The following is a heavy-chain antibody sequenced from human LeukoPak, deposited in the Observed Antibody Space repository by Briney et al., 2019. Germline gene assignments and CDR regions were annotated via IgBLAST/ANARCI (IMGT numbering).Heavy chain of an antibody. D-gene: IGHD7-27*01. V-gene: IGHV3-23*01. CDR1: GFTFRTYP. J-gene: IGHJ4*02. Sequence: PGGSLRLSCAASGFTFRTYPLSWDRQAPGKGLEWISSISAGGSATFYADSVKGRLTISRDNSKNTLFLQMNNLRAEDTALYFCAKKGTVTGGYYFDFWGQGTLVTVSS. CDR2: ISAGGSAT. CDR3: AKKGTVTGGYYFDF.